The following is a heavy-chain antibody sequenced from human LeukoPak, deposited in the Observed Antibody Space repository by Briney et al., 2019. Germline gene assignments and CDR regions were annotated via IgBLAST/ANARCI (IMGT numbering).Heavy chain of an antibody. CDR1: GFTFSNAW. CDR2: ISGSGDST. D-gene: IGHD3-10*01. Sequence: PGGSLRLSCAASGFTFSNAWMNWVRQAPGKGLEWVSGISGSGDSTYYGDSVKGRFTISRDNSKNTLYLQMNSLRAEDTAVYYCAKGGVATLVRGLFDHWGQGTLVTVSS. CDR3: AKGGVATLVRGLFDH. J-gene: IGHJ4*02. V-gene: IGHV3-23*01.